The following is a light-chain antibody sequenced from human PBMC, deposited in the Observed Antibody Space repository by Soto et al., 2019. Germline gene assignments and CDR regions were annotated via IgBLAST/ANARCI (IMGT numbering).Light chain of an antibody. V-gene: IGKV3-11*01. CDR3: PQGSNWPPGLS. J-gene: IGKJ4*01. Sequence: ETVLTQSPGTLSLSPGERATLSCRASQNIGSTYLAWYQQKLGQAPRLLIYDASNRDTGIPARFSGSGSGTDFTLTIRSLEPQAFAVYSCPQGSNWPPGLSCVGGTRVDIK. CDR1: QNIGSTY. CDR2: DAS.